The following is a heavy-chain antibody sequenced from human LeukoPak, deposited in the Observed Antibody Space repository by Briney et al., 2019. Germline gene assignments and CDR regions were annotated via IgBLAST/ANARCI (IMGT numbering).Heavy chain of an antibody. CDR3: ARSYSSDYYLVDY. D-gene: IGHD3-22*01. CDR1: GFTFSSYW. Sequence: GGSLRLSCAASGFTFSSYWMHWVRQAPGKGLVWVSRINSDGYSRSYADSVKGRFTISRDNAKNTLYLQMISLRDEDTAVYYCARSYSSDYYLVDYWGQGTLVTVSS. V-gene: IGHV3-74*01. J-gene: IGHJ4*02. CDR2: INSDGYSR.